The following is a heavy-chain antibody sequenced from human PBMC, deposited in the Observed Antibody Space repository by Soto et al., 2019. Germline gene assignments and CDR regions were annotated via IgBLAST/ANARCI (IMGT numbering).Heavy chain of an antibody. CDR3: AIPPPHLRFLEWLPTSAWYYYMDV. CDR2: IYYSGST. D-gene: IGHD3-3*01. CDR1: GGSISSSSYY. J-gene: IGHJ6*03. Sequence: PSETLSLTCTVSGGSISSSSYYWGWIRQPPGKGLEWIGSIYYSGSTYYNPSLKSRVTISVDTSKNQFSLKLSSVTAADTAVYYCAIPPPHLRFLEWLPTSAWYYYMDVWGKGTTVTVSS. V-gene: IGHV4-39*01.